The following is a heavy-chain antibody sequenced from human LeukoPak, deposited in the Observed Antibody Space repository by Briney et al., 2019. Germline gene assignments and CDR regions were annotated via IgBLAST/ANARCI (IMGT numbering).Heavy chain of an antibody. CDR2: IYYSGST. CDR1: GGSISSYY. D-gene: IGHD4-23*01. J-gene: IGHJ6*03. Sequence: SETLSLTCTVSGGSISSYYWSWIRQPPGKGLEWIGYIYYSGSTNYNPSLKSRVTISVDTSENQFSLKLSSVTAADTAVYYCARGDGGNSPANYYYYYMDVWGKGTTVTISS. V-gene: IGHV4-59*01. CDR3: ARGDGGNSPANYYYYYMDV.